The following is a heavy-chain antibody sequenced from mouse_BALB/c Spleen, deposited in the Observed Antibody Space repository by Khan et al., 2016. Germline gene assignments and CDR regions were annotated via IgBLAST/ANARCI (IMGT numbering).Heavy chain of an antibody. J-gene: IGHJ4*01. CDR1: GYAFSSYW. V-gene: IGHV1-80*01. CDR2: IYPGDGDT. CDR3: ARHGSSYDYYAMDY. D-gene: IGHD1-1*01. Sequence: QVQLQQSGAELVRPGSSVKISCKASGYAFSSYWMNWVKQRPGQGLEWIGQIYPGDGDTNYNGKFKGKATLTADKSYSTAYIQLSSLTSEDSAVYFCARHGSSYDYYAMDYWGQGTSVTVSS.